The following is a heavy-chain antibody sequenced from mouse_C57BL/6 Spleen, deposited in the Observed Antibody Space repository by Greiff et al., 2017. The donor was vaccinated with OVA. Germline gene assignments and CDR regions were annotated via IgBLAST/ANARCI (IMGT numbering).Heavy chain of an antibody. CDR3: AKGTGPGAMDY. Sequence: VQLQQSGPGLVAPSQSLSITCTVSGFSLTSYGVSWVRQPPGTGLEWLGVIWGDGSTTYHSALIARLSISKDNSKSQVFLKLHSLQTDDTATYYCAKGTGPGAMDYWGQGTSVTVSS. CDR1: GFSLTSYG. J-gene: IGHJ4*01. CDR2: IWGDGST. D-gene: IGHD3-3*01. V-gene: IGHV2-3*01.